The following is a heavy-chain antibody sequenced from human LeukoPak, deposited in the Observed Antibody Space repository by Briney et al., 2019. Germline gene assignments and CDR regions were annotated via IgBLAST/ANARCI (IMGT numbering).Heavy chain of an antibody. Sequence: SETLSLTCTVSGGSISSYYWSWIRQPPGKGLEWIGYIYYSGSTNYNPSLKSRVTISVDTSKNQFSLKLSSVTAADTAVYYCARGLREYSSSSHFDYWGQGTLVTVSS. J-gene: IGHJ4*02. CDR3: ARGLREYSSSSHFDY. CDR2: IYYSGST. D-gene: IGHD6-6*01. CDR1: GGSISSYY. V-gene: IGHV4-59*12.